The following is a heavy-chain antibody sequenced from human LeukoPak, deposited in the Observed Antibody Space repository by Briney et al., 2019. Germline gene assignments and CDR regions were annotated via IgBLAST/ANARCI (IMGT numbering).Heavy chain of an antibody. CDR1: GFTFSSYS. Sequence: PGGSLRLSCAASGFTFSSYSMNWVRQAPGKGLEWVSAISSSSSYIYYADSVKGRFTISRDNAKNAPYLEMNSLRAEDTAVYYCARPDRIAAAGTSSAFDIWGQGTMVTVSS. D-gene: IGHD6-13*01. CDR2: ISSSSSYI. V-gene: IGHV3-21*01. CDR3: ARPDRIAAAGTSSAFDI. J-gene: IGHJ3*02.